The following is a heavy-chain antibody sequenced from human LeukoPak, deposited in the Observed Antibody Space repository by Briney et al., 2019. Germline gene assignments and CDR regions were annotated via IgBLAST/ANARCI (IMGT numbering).Heavy chain of an antibody. J-gene: IGHJ4*02. V-gene: IGHV1-2*02. CDR2: INPNSGGT. Sequence: ASVKVSCKASGYTFIGYYMHWVRQAPGQGLEWMGWINPNSGGTNYAQKFQGRVTMTRDTSISTAYMELSRLRSDDTAVYYCARVRANSGSYYPLGYWGQGTLVTVSS. CDR3: ARVRANSGSYYPLGY. CDR1: GYTFIGYY. D-gene: IGHD1-26*01.